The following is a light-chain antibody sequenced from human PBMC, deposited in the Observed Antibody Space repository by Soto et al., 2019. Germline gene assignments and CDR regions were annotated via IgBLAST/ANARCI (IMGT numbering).Light chain of an antibody. CDR3: QQRSTWPPYT. CDR2: DAS. CDR1: QSVSSY. J-gene: IGKJ2*01. Sequence: EIVLTQSPATLSLSPGERATLSCRASQSVSSYLAWYQQKPGQAPRLLIYDASNRATGIPARFSGSGSGTDFTLTISRLAPEDFAVYYCQQRSTWPPYTFGQGTKLEIK. V-gene: IGKV3-11*01.